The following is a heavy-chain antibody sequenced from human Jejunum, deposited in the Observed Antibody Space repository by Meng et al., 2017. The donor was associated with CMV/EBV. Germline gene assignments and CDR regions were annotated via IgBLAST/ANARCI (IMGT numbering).Heavy chain of an antibody. D-gene: IGHD1-1*01. Sequence: GASISSYFWTWIRQTPGKGLEWIGCIYYSGSPNYNPSLESRITISVDTSKNQFSLRVYSVTAADTAVYYCAKFSATGAYYYGMDVWGQGTTVTVSS. V-gene: IGHV4-59*01. J-gene: IGHJ6*02. CDR2: IYYSGSP. CDR3: AKFSATGAYYYGMDV. CDR1: GASISSYF.